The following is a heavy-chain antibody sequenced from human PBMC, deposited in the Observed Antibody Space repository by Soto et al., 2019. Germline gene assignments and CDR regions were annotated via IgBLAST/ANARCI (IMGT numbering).Heavy chain of an antibody. CDR2: IIPIFGTA. J-gene: IGHJ4*02. D-gene: IGHD2-21*02. Sequence: QVQLVQSGAEVKKPGSSVKVSCKACGGTFSSYAISWVRQAPGQGLEWMGGIIPIFGTANYAQKFQGRVTITADKSTSTAYMELSSLRSEDTAVYYCARGGYCGGDCYSLDFDYWGQGTLVTVSS. V-gene: IGHV1-69*06. CDR3: ARGGYCGGDCYSLDFDY. CDR1: GGTFSSYA.